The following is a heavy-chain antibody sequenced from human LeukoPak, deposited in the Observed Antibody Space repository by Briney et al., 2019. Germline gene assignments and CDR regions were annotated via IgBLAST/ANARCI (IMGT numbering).Heavy chain of an antibody. D-gene: IGHD6-25*01. CDR2: ISVLGDST. J-gene: IGHJ6*02. V-gene: IGHV3-23*01. CDR1: GFTFSNYA. CDR3: AKSSSGSRPPFYYYYYAMDV. Sequence: GGSLRLSCAASGFTFSNYAMSWVRQAPREGLECVSAISVLGDSTYYADSVKGRFTISRDNSKNTLFLQMNSLSAEDTAVYYCAKSSSGSRPPFYYYYYAMDVWGQGTTVTVSS.